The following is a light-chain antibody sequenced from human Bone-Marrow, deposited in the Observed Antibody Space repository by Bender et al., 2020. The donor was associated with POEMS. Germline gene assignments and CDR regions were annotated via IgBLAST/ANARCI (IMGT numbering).Light chain of an antibody. CDR1: SSNIGAHA. CDR2: EVT. J-gene: IGLJ3*02. V-gene: IGLV1-44*01. Sequence: QSVLTQPPSASGTPGQRVTISCSGGSSNIGAHAVNWYQHHPAKAPRLIIYEVTKRPSGVPDRFSGSRSGTSASLAISGLQSEDEADYYCAVWDDSLNGWVFGGGTKLTVL. CDR3: AVWDDSLNGWV.